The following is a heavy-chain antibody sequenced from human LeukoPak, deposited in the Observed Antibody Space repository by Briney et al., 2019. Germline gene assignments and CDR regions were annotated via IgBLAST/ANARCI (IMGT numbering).Heavy chain of an antibody. J-gene: IGHJ4*02. V-gene: IGHV3-53*01. Sequence: GGALRLSCAASGFTVDSNYLSWVRQAPGKGLERVSTIYTGGNTYYAASVKGRFTISRDFSKNTVFLHMNSLRAEDTAMYYCARGDDSGYYDYFDYWGQGALVTVSS. CDR3: ARGDDSGYYDYFDY. D-gene: IGHD3-22*01. CDR2: IYTGGNT. CDR1: GFTVDSNY.